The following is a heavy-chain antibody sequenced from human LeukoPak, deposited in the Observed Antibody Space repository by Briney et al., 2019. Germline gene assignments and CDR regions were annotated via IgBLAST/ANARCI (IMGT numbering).Heavy chain of an antibody. CDR1: GGSISSYY. CDR3: ARGRYSSYYGMDV. J-gene: IGHJ6*02. CDR2: IYYSGST. Sequence: TSETLSLTCTVSGGSISSYYWSWIRQPPGKGLEWIGYIYYSGSTNYNPSLKSRVTISVDTFKNQFSLKLSSVTAADTAVYYCARGRYSSYYGMDVWGQGTTVTVSS. V-gene: IGHV4-59*01. D-gene: IGHD1-14*01.